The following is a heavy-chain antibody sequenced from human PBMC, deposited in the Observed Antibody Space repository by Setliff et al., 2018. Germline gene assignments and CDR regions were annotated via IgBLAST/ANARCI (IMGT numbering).Heavy chain of an antibody. V-gene: IGHV4-39*01. CDR3: ARTGTYRYFDY. CDR1: GDSINSGVYY. D-gene: IGHD1-1*01. J-gene: IGHJ4*02. Sequence: KPSETLSLTCTVSGDSINSGVYYWGWIRQPPGKGLEWIGRIYHGGDTYYNASLKSRLTISVDTSKNQFSLKLRSVTAADTAVYYCARTGTYRYFDYWGQGALVTVSS. CDR2: IYHGGDT.